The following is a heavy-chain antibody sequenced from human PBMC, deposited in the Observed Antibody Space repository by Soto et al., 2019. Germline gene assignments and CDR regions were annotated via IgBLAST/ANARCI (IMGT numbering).Heavy chain of an antibody. D-gene: IGHD6-13*01. CDR3: ARRGSSSWYGY. CDR1: GGSISSNSYY. Sequence: SETLSLTCTVSGGSISSNSYYWGWIRQPPGKGLEWIGTIYYSGSTYYNPSLKSRVTISVDTSKNQFSLKLSSVTAADTAVYYCARRGSSSWYGYWGQGTLVTVSS. J-gene: IGHJ4*02. CDR2: IYYSGST. V-gene: IGHV4-39*01.